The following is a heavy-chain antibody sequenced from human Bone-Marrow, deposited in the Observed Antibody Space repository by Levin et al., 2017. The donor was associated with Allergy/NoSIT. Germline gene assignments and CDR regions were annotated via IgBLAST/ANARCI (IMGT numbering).Heavy chain of an antibody. CDR2: ISSSSSYT. J-gene: IGHJ3*02. CDR3: ARDRGYCSGGSCKEGAFDI. CDR1: GFTFSDYY. Sequence: GGSLRLSCAASGFTFSDYYMSWIRQAPGKGLEWVSYISSSSSYTNYADSVKGRFTISRDNAKNSLYLQMNSLRAEDTAVYYCARDRGYCSGGSCKEGAFDIWGQGTMVTVSS. D-gene: IGHD2-15*01. V-gene: IGHV3-11*05.